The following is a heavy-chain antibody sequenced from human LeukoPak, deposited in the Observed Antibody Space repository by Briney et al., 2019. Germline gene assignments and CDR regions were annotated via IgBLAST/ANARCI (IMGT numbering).Heavy chain of an antibody. J-gene: IGHJ4*02. CDR1: GFTVSRNY. V-gene: IGHV3-66*01. CDR2: IYSGGST. CDR3: AREYSSSWFIFDY. D-gene: IGHD6-13*01. Sequence: AGSLRLSCAASGFTVSRNYMSWVRQAPGKGLEWVSGIYSGGSTYADSVKGRFTISRDNSKNTLYLQMNSLRAEDTAVYYCAREYSSSWFIFDYWGQGTLVTVSS.